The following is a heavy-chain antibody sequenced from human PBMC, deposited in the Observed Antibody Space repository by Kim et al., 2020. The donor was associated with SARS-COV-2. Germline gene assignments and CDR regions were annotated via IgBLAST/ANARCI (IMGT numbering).Heavy chain of an antibody. D-gene: IGHD5-18*01. CDR2: ISRSSTYI. J-gene: IGHJ6*02. CDR1: GFTFSSYS. CDR3: ARYTHTAADRYYYGLDV. Sequence: GGSLRLSCAASGFTFSSYSLNWVRQAPGKGLEWVSSISRSSTYIYYADSVKGRFTISRDNAKNSLYLQMNSLRAEDTAVYYCARYTHTAADRYYYGLDVWGQGTTVTVSS. V-gene: IGHV3-21*01.